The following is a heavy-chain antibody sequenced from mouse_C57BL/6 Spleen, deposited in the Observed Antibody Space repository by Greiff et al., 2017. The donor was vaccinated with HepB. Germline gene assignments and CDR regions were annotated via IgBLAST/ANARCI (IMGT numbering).Heavy chain of an antibody. CDR2: IDPSDSET. V-gene: IGHV1-52*01. CDR3: ARGNMVTTGYYYAMDY. Sequence: QVQLQQPGAELVRPGSSVKLSCKASGYTFTSYWMHWVKQRPIQGLEWIGNIDPSDSETHYNQKFKDKATLTVDKSSSTAYMQLSSLTSEDSAVYDCARGNMVTTGYYYAMDYWGQGTSVTVSS. J-gene: IGHJ4*01. D-gene: IGHD2-2*01. CDR1: GYTFTSYW.